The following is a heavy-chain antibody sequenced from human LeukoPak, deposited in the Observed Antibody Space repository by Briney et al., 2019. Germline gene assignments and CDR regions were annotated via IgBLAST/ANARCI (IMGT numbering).Heavy chain of an antibody. J-gene: IGHJ4*02. CDR1: GGSISSSSYY. CDR3: ARHSYCGTTSCLDY. V-gene: IGHV4-39*01. Sequence: SETLSLTCTVSGGSISSSSYYWGWIRQPPGKGLEWIGSIYYRGSTYNNPSLKSRVTISVDTSKNQFSLKLSSVTAADTAVYYCARHSYCGTTSCLDYWGQGTLVTVSS. D-gene: IGHD2-2*01. CDR2: IYYRGST.